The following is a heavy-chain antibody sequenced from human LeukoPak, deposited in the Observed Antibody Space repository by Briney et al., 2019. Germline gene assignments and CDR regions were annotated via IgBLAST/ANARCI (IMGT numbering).Heavy chain of an antibody. CDR2: INHSGST. CDR1: GGSFSGYY. V-gene: IGHV4-34*01. CDR3: ARSYLAGYYYMDV. J-gene: IGHJ6*03. D-gene: IGHD2/OR15-2a*01. Sequence: SETLSLTCAVYGGSFSGYYWNWIRQPPGKGLEWIGEINHSGSTNYNPSLKSRVTISVDTSKNQFSLKLSSVTAADTAVYYCARSYLAGYYYMDVWGKGTTVTVSS.